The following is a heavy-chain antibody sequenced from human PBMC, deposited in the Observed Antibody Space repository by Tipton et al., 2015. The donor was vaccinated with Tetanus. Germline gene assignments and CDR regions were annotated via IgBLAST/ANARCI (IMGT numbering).Heavy chain of an antibody. D-gene: IGHD6-13*01. CDR2: ISGSGGST. V-gene: IGHV3-23*01. CDR1: GFTFGSNP. CDR3: AKEGLSAFDY. J-gene: IGHJ4*02. Sequence: SLRLSCAASGFTFGSNPMTWVRQAPGKGLEWVSSISGSGGSTYYADSVKGRFTISRDNSKSTLYLQMNSLRAEDTAVYYCAKEGLSAFDYWGQGTLVSVSS.